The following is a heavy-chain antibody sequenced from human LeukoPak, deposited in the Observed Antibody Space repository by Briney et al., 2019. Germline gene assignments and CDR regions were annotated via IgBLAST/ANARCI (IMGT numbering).Heavy chain of an antibody. D-gene: IGHD2-21*01. Sequence: SETLSLTCTVSGYSISSGYFWAWIRQPPGQGLEWIGNIYHSGSTFYNPSLKSRVTMSVDTSKNHFSLKLSSVIAADTALYYCARGLEVNLSLDPWGQGTLVTVSS. CDR1: GYSISSGYF. J-gene: IGHJ5*02. V-gene: IGHV4-38-2*02. CDR3: ARGLEVNLSLDP. CDR2: IYHSGST.